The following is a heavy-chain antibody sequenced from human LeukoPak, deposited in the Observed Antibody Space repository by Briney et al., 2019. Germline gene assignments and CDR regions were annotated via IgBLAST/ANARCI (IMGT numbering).Heavy chain of an antibody. V-gene: IGHV1-3*01. CDR3: ARRSYRGVIGLYYYYYMDV. J-gene: IGHJ6*03. CDR1: GYTFTSYA. Sequence: WASVKVSCKGFGYTFTSYAMHWVRQAPGQRLEWMGWINAGNGDTKYSQKFQGRVTITRDTSASTAYMELSSLRSEDTAVYYCARRSYRGVIGLYYYYYMDVWGKGTPVTVSS. D-gene: IGHD3-16*02. CDR2: INAGNGDT.